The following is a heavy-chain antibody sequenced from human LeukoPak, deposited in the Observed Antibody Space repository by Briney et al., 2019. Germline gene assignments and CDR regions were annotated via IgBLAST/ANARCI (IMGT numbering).Heavy chain of an antibody. CDR2: MNPNSGNT. CDR3: AGSNYYDSSGSLCFDP. D-gene: IGHD3-22*01. V-gene: IGHV1-8*01. Sequence: ASVKVSCKASGYTFTSYDINWVRQATGQGLEWMGWMNPNSGNTGYAQKFQGRVTMTRNTSISTAYMELSSLRSEDTAVYYCAGSNYYDSSGSLCFDPWGQGTLVTVSS. J-gene: IGHJ5*02. CDR1: GYTFTSYD.